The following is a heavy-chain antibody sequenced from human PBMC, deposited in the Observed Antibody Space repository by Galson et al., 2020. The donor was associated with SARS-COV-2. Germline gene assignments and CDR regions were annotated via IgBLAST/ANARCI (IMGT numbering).Heavy chain of an antibody. D-gene: IGHD7-27*01. J-gene: IGHJ4*02. V-gene: IGHV3-74*01. CDR1: GFTFSSYW. CDR2: IYSEGSST. Sequence: ALHGESLKISCAVSGFTFSSYWKHWVRQAPGKGLVWVSRIYSEGSSTSYADSVKGRFTISGDNAKNTLYLQMNSLRAEDTAVYYCARGDMGNDYFDYWGQGALVTVSS. CDR3: ARGDMGNDYFDY.